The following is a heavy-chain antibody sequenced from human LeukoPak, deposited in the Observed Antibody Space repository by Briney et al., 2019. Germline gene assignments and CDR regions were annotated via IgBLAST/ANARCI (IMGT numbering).Heavy chain of an antibody. CDR3: AREAPPPYYYGSGSYLFDY. CDR1: SGSISSGNYC. J-gene: IGHJ4*02. V-gene: IGHV4-61*02. D-gene: IGHD3-10*01. Sequence: SETLSLTCTVSSGSISSGNYCWSWIRQPAGKGLEWIGRIYTSGSTNYNPSLKSRVTISVDTSKNQFSLKLSSVTAADTAVYYCAREAPPPYYYGSGSYLFDYWGQGTLVTVSS. CDR2: IYTSGST.